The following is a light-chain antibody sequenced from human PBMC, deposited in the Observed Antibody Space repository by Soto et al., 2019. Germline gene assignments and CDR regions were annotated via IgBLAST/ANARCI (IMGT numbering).Light chain of an antibody. Sequence: QSALTQPASVSGSPGQLIIISCTGTSSDVGGYNYVSWYQQHPGKAPKVMIYDVSKRPSGIPNRFSGSKSGNTAALTISGLQVEDEADYYCSSYTSGSTRVVFGGGTKPPS. CDR2: DVS. J-gene: IGLJ2*01. V-gene: IGLV2-14*03. CDR3: SSYTSGSTRVV. CDR1: SSDVGGYNY.